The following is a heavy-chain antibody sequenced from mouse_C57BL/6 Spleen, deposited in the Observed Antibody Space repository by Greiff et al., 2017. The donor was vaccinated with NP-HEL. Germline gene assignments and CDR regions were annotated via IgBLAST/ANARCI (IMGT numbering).Heavy chain of an antibody. D-gene: IGHD1-1*01. V-gene: IGHV6-6*01. Sequence: EVKVVESGGGLVQPGGSMKLSCAASGFTFSDAWMDWVRQSPEKGLEWVAEIRNKANNHATYYAESVKGRFTISRDDSKSSVYLQMNSLRAEDTGIYYCTRSYYYGSSRYYFDYWGQGTTLTVSS. CDR1: GFTFSDAW. CDR3: TRSYYYGSSRYYFDY. J-gene: IGHJ2*01. CDR2: IRNKANNHAT.